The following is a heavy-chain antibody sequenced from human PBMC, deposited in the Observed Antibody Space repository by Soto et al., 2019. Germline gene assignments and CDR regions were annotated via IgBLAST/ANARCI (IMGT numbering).Heavy chain of an antibody. J-gene: IGHJ4*02. V-gene: IGHV3-21*06. CDR2: ISSTTNYI. Sequence: PRLSCAASGFTFTRYSMNWVRQAPGKGLEWVSSISSTTNYIYYGDSMKGRFTISRDNAKNSLYLEMNSLRAEDTAVYYCARESEDLTSNFDYWGQGTLVTVSS. CDR3: ARESEDLTSNFDY. CDR1: GFTFTRYS.